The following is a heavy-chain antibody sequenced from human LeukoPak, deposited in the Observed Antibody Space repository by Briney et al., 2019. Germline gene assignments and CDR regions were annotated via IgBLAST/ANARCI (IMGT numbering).Heavy chain of an antibody. CDR1: GFTFSNAW. CDR2: IKSKTDGGTT. D-gene: IGHD3-9*01. V-gene: IGHV3-15*01. Sequence: GGSLRLSCAASGFTFSNAWMSWVRQAPGKGLEWVGRIKSKTDGGTTDYAAPVKGRFTISRDDSKNTLYLQMNSLKTEDTAVYYCTTDLGFAHFDWLLLPFDYWGQGTLVTVSS. CDR3: TTDLGFAHFDWLLLPFDY. J-gene: IGHJ4*02.